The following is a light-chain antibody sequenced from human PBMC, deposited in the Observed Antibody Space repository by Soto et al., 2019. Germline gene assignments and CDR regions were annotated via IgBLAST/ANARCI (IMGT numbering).Light chain of an antibody. Sequence: EIVLTQSPGTLSLSPGERATLSCRASQSVVSTYLAWYQQKPGQAPRLLISGASDRATGIPDSFSGRGSGTDFTLTISSLEREDLAVYYCEQYDNLPLAFGGGTEV. J-gene: IGKJ4*01. CDR3: EQYDNLPLA. CDR2: GAS. V-gene: IGKV3-20*01. CDR1: QSVVSTY.